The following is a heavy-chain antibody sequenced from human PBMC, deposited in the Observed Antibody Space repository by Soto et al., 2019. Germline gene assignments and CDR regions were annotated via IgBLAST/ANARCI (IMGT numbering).Heavy chain of an antibody. CDR1: GYSYNRYG. CDR2: IWYDGSKK. Sequence: QVQLVESGGGVVQPGRSLRLSCVASGYSYNRYGMHWVRQGPGKGLEWVAGIWYDGSKKLYADSVKGRITISRDDSRNALYLQTNSLTAEDTAVYYCPRGMGVTLDGYFDLWGRGTLVTVSS. J-gene: IGHJ2*01. V-gene: IGHV3-33*01. CDR3: PRGMGVTLDGYFDL. D-gene: IGHD3-10*01.